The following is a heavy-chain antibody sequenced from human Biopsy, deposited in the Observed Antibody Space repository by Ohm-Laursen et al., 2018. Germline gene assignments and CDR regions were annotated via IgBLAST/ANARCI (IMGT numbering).Heavy chain of an antibody. D-gene: IGHD2-15*01. J-gene: IGHJ5*01. CDR1: RDSFINYW. Sequence: ESLKISCKGSRDSFINYWIGWVRQMPGKGLEYMGIIYPEDSDTRYSPSFQGQVIISVDMSISTAYLQWSSLKAPDSGMYYCVRPGPPRHCSGGYCATGWFDSWGQGTLVTVSS. CDR2: IYPEDSDT. V-gene: IGHV5-51*01. CDR3: VRPGPPRHCSGGYCATGWFDS.